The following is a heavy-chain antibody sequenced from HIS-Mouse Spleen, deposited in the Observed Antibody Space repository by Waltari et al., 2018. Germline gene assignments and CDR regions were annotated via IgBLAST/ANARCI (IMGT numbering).Heavy chain of an antibody. V-gene: IGHV4-34*01. J-gene: IGHJ4*02. D-gene: IGHD5-18*01. CDR3: AGGLPIQRGVDY. Sequence: QVQLQQWGAGLLKPSETLSLTCAVYGGSFSGYYWSWIRQPPGKGLEWIGEINHSGSTNYNPPLKGRVTISVDTSKNQFSLKLSSVTAADTAVYYCAGGLPIQRGVDYWGQGTLVTVSS. CDR2: INHSGST. CDR1: GGSFSGYY.